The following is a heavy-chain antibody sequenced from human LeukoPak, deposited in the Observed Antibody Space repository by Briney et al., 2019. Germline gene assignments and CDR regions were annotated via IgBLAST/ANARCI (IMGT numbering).Heavy chain of an antibody. V-gene: IGHV3-21*01. Sequence: GGSLRVSCIVSGFTFRSHWMSWVRQAPGKGLEWVSSISSSSSYIYYADSVKGRFTISRDNAKNSLYLQMNSLRAEDTAVYYCARDPIHGYCSSTSCYEVGYFDYWGQGTLVTVSS. CDR3: ARDPIHGYCSSTSCYEVGYFDY. J-gene: IGHJ4*02. D-gene: IGHD2-2*03. CDR2: ISSSSSYI. CDR1: GFTFRSHW.